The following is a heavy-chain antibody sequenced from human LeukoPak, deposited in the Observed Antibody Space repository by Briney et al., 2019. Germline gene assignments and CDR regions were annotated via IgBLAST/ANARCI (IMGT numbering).Heavy chain of an antibody. D-gene: IGHD2-15*01. J-gene: IGHJ3*02. CDR3: ARSITRFGSSGGAFDI. CDR1: GGTFSSYA. CDR2: IIPIFGTA. Sequence: SVKVSCKASGGTFSSYAISWVRQAPGQGLEWMGGIIPIFGTANYAQKFQGRVTITADKSTSTAYMELSSLRSEDTAVYYCARSITRFGSSGGAFDIWGQGTMVTVSS. V-gene: IGHV1-69*06.